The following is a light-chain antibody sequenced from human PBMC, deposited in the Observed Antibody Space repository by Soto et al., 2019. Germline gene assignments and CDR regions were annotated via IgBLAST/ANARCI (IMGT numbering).Light chain of an antibody. CDR2: DAS. CDR1: QSMSIW. Sequence: QMPHSQSTLSASVEDRVTITCRAGQSMSIWLAWYQQKPGKAPKLLIYDASGLESGVPSRFSGSGSGTEFTLTITSLQPDDFATYYCQQYHSYSWTFGQGTKVDIK. CDR3: QQYHSYSWT. V-gene: IGKV1-5*01. J-gene: IGKJ1*01.